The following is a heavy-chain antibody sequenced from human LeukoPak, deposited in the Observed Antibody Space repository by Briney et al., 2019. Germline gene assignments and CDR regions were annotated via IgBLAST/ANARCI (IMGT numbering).Heavy chain of an antibody. CDR3: ARSPEYCSGGSCS. CDR1: GFTFSSYA. J-gene: IGHJ4*02. Sequence: PGGSLRLSCAASGFTFSSYAMHWVRQAPGKGLEWVAVISYDGSNKYYADSVKGRFTISRDKSKNTLYLQMNSLRAEDTVVYYCARSPEYCSGGSCSGGQGTLVTVSS. D-gene: IGHD2-15*01. V-gene: IGHV3-30*04. CDR2: ISYDGSNK.